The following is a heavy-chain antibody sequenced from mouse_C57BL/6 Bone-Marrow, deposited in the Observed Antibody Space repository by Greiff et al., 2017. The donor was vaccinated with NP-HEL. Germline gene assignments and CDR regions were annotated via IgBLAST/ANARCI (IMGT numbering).Heavy chain of an antibody. D-gene: IGHD2-1*01. Sequence: VKLMESGAELARPGASVKLSCKASGYTFTSYGISWVKQRTGQGLEWIGEIYPRSGNTYYNEKFKGKATLTADKSSSTAYMELRSLTSEDSAVYFCARYYYGLAYWGQGTLVTVSA. CDR3: ARYYYGLAY. CDR1: GYTFTSYG. J-gene: IGHJ3*01. V-gene: IGHV1-81*01. CDR2: IYPRSGNT.